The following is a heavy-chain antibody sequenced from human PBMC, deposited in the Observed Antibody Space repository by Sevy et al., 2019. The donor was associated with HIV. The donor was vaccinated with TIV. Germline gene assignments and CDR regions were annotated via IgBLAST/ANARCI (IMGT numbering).Heavy chain of an antibody. Sequence: GESLKISCKGSGYSFTSYWIGWVRQTPGKGLEWMGIIYPGDSDTRYSPSFQGQVTISADKSISTAYLQWSSLKASDTAMYYCARHGFIEVSSSAYYYYMDVWGKGTTVTVSS. D-gene: IGHD6-6*01. CDR2: IYPGDSDT. V-gene: IGHV5-51*01. CDR1: GYSFTSYW. CDR3: ARHGFIEVSSSAYYYYMDV. J-gene: IGHJ6*03.